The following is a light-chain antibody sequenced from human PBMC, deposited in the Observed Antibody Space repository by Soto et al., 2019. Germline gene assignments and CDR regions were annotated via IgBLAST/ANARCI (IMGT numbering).Light chain of an antibody. CDR2: EVT. CDR3: SSFASSNTWV. CDR1: SSDVGAYNY. Sequence: QSVLTQPPSASGSPGQSVTISCTGTSSDVGAYNYVSWYQQHAGKAPNLVIYEVTKRPSGVPDRFSGSKSANTASLTVSGLQAEDEADYSCSSFASSNTWVFGGGTTVTVL. J-gene: IGLJ3*02. V-gene: IGLV2-8*01.